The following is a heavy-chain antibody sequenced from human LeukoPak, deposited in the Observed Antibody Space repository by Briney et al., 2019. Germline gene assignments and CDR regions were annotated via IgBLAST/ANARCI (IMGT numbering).Heavy chain of an antibody. CDR2: IYPGDSDT. J-gene: IGHJ4*02. V-gene: IGHV5-51*01. Sequence: GESLKISCKASGYTFTDFWIGWVRQMPGKGLEWMGIIYPGDSDTRYSPSLEGQVTISADKSITTAYLQWSSLKASDTAIYYCARVTPIKIFDFWGQGSLVTVSS. CDR1: GYTFTDFW. D-gene: IGHD2-21*02. CDR3: ARVTPIKIFDF.